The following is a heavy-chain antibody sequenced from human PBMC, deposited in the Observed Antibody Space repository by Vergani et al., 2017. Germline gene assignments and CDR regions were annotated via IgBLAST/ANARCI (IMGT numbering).Heavy chain of an antibody. J-gene: IGHJ5*02. CDR3: ARVLQVWFPTAENWFDP. CDR1: VFTFSSYW. D-gene: IGHD5-18*01. Sequence: EVQLVESGGGLVQPGGPQRLSCAASVFTFSSYWMSWVCQAPGKGLEWVANIKQDGSEKYYVDYVKGRFTISRDNAKNSLYLQMNSLGAEDTAVYYCARVLQVWFPTAENWFDPWGQGTLVTVSS. V-gene: IGHV3-7*03. CDR2: IKQDGSEK.